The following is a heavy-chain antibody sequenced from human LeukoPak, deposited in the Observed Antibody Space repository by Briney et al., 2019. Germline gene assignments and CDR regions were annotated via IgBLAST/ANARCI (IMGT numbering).Heavy chain of an antibody. CDR1: GVSFSGYY. CDR3: ARGTGGWYSDWFDP. Sequence: SETLSLTCAAYGVSFSGYYWSWIRQPPGKGLEWMGDIYHSGSNNYNPSLKSRVTISVNTSKNQFSLKLSFVTAADTDVYFCARGTGGWYSDWFDPWGQGTLVTVSS. D-gene: IGHD6-19*01. CDR2: IYHSGSN. J-gene: IGHJ5*02. V-gene: IGHV4-34*01.